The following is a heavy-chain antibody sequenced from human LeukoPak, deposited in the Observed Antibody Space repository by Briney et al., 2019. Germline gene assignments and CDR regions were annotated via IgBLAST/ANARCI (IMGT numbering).Heavy chain of an antibody. Sequence: NPSETLSLTCTVSGGSISSYYWSWIRQPPGKGLEWIGYIYYSGSTNYNPSLKSRVTISVDTSKNQFSLKLSSVTAADTAVYYCAGNGGGDIVATVYYFDYWGQGTLVTVSS. J-gene: IGHJ4*02. V-gene: IGHV4-59*01. D-gene: IGHD5-12*01. CDR1: GGSISSYY. CDR3: AGNGGGDIVATVYYFDY. CDR2: IYYSGST.